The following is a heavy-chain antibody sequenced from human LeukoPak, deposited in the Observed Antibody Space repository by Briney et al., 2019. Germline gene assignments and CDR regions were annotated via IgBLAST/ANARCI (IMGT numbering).Heavy chain of an antibody. V-gene: IGHV1-46*01. D-gene: IGHD3-10*01. CDR1: GDTFTTDY. J-gene: IGHJ6*03. CDR3: ARARGSGSYYGHDYYYYHYMDV. Sequence: ASVKVSCKASGDTFTTDYIHWVRQGPGQGPEWMGVSNPSGGSTTNAQKFQGRVTMTRDTSTSTVYMELSSLRSVDTAIYYCARARGSGSYYGHDYYYYHYMDVWGKGTTVTVSS. CDR2: SNPSGGST.